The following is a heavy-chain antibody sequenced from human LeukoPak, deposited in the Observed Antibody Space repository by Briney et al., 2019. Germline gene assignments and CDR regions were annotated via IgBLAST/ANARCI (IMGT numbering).Heavy chain of an antibody. Sequence: GEALKISWKGSGYSFTTYWIGWVRQIPGKGLEWMGIIYPGDSEIRYSPSFQGQVTIAGDKATSTAYLQWSSLKASDTAMYYCVRSRGYSYGYSYYFDYWGQGTLVTVSS. CDR2: IYPGDSEI. D-gene: IGHD5-18*01. V-gene: IGHV5-51*01. CDR1: GYSFTTYW. CDR3: VRSRGYSYGYSYYFDY. J-gene: IGHJ4*02.